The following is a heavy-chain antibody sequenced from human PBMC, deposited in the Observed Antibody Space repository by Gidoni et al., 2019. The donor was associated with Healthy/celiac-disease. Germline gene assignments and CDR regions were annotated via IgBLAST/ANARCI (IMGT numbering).Heavy chain of an antibody. CDR2: IYYSGRT. V-gene: IGHV4-59*01. CDR1: GGSISSYY. Sequence: QLQESGPGLVKPSETLSLTCTVSGGSISSYYWRWIRQPPGKGLEWIGYIYYSGRTNYNPSRKSRVTISVDTPKNQFSLKLSSVTAADTAVYYCAREGGITMIVPGAFDIWGQGTMVTVSS. J-gene: IGHJ3*02. D-gene: IGHD3-22*01. CDR3: AREGGITMIVPGAFDI.